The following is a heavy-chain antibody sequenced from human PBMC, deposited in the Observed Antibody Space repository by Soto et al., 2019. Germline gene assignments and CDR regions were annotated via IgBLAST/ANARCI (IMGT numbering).Heavy chain of an antibody. J-gene: IGHJ4*02. CDR3: TRHSGDTLTGYIDY. D-gene: IGHD3-9*01. CDR1: GLTFSGSA. Sequence: PGKTLRLSCAASGLTFSGSAMHRVRQASRKGLEWVGRIRRKANSYATAYAASVKGRFTISRDDSKNTAYLQMNSLKTEDTVVYYCTRHSGDTLTGYIDYWGQGTLVTVSS. CDR2: IRRKANSYAT. V-gene: IGHV3-73*01.